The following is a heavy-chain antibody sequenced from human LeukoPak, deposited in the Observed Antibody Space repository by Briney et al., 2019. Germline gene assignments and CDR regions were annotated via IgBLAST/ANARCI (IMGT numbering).Heavy chain of an antibody. V-gene: IGHV3-48*03. Sequence: GGSLRLSCAASGFTFSSYEMNWVRQAPGKGLEWVSYISSSGSTIYYADSVKGRFTISRDNAKNSLYLQMNSLRAEDTAVYYCARDKARLLWFGELRSYGMDVWGKGTTVTVSS. J-gene: IGHJ6*04. CDR2: ISSSGSTI. CDR1: GFTFSSYE. CDR3: ARDKARLLWFGELRSYGMDV. D-gene: IGHD3-10*01.